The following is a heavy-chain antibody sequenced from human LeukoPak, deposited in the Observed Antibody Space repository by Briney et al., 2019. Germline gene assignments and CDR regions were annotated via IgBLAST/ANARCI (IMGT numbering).Heavy chain of an antibody. V-gene: IGHV4-30-4*01. CDR1: GGSISSGDYY. CDR3: ARAPLDYEPDY. D-gene: IGHD3-16*01. J-gene: IGHJ4*02. CDR2: IYYSGST. Sequence: SETLSPTCTVSGGSISSGDYYWSWIRQPPGKGLEWIGYIYYSGSTYYNPSLKSRVTISVDTSKNQFSLKLSSVTAADTAVYYCARAPLDYEPDYWGQGTLVTVSS.